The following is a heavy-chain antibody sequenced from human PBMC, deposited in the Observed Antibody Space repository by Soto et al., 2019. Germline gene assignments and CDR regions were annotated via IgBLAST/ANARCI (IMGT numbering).Heavy chain of an antibody. D-gene: IGHD2-21*02. Sequence: QVQLVQSGAEVKKPGSSVKVSCKASGGTFSSYTISWVRQAPGQGLEWMGRIIPFLGIANYAQKFRGRVTVTAVKSASTAYMARSSLRSEYTAVYYCARGDALAYGGGDCYSWGQGTLVTVSS. CDR2: IIPFLGIA. CDR3: ARGDALAYGGGDCYS. J-gene: IGHJ4*02. V-gene: IGHV1-69*02. CDR1: GGTFSSYT.